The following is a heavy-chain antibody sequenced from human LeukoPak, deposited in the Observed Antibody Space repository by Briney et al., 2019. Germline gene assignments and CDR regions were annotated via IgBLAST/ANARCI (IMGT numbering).Heavy chain of an antibody. D-gene: IGHD3-16*02. CDR3: ASSDYVWGSYRSSGNIDY. CDR2: INSDGSST. V-gene: IGHV3-74*01. CDR1: GFTFSSYW. J-gene: IGHJ4*02. Sequence: GGSLRLSCAASGFTFSSYWMHWVRQAPGKGLVWVSRINSDGSSTSYADSVKGRFTISRDNAKNTLYLQMNSLRAEDTAVYYCASSDYVWGSYRSSGNIDYWGQGTLVTVSS.